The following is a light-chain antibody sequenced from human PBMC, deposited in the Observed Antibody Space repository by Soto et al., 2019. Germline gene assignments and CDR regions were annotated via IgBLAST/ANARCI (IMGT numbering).Light chain of an antibody. CDR2: AAS. CDR1: QGISSY. Sequence: IQLTQSPSSLSASVGDRVTITCRASQGISSYLAWYQQKPGKAPKLLIYAASTLKSGVPSRFSGSGSGTEFTLTITSLQPDDFATYYCQQYNSYPWTFGQGTKVDIK. J-gene: IGKJ1*01. V-gene: IGKV1-9*01. CDR3: QQYNSYPWT.